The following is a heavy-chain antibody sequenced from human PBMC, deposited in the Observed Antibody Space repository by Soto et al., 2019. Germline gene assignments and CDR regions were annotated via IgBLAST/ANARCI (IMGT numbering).Heavy chain of an antibody. CDR2: IIPIFGTA. Sequence: QVQLVQSGAEVKKPGSSVKVSCKASGGTFSSYAISWVRQAPGQGLEWMGGIIPIFGTANYAQKFQGRVTITADESTSTAYMELSSLRSEDTAVYYCASGGEPDTAFTEGYYGMDVWGQGTTVTVSS. CDR3: ASGGEPDTAFTEGYYGMDV. D-gene: IGHD5-18*01. J-gene: IGHJ6*02. V-gene: IGHV1-69*12. CDR1: GGTFSSYA.